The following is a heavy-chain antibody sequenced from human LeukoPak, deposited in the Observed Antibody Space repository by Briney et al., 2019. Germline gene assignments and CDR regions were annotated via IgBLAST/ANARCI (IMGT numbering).Heavy chain of an antibody. CDR2: IYTGGNT. CDR3: ARDRGYDYFDY. J-gene: IGHJ4*02. D-gene: IGHD3-3*01. CDR1: GFTVDSNY. Sequence: SGGSLRLSCAASGFTVDSNYLSWVRQAPGKGLEWVSTIYTGGNTYYAASVKGRFTISRDFSKNTVYLQMNSLRAEDTAVYYCARDRGYDYFDYWGQGTLVTVSS. V-gene: IGHV3-53*01.